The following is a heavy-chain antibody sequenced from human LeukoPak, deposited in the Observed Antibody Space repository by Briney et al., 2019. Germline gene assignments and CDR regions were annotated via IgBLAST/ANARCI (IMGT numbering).Heavy chain of an antibody. D-gene: IGHD6-13*01. CDR1: GFTFRNFW. Sequence: GGSLRLSCGASGFTFRNFWMNWVRQAPGKGLEYLGRVKSKSEGGTTDYAAPVKGRFSISRDDSKSTLYLQLNSLKTEDTAVYYCAAGWQLIDFWGQGTLVTVSS. J-gene: IGHJ4*02. V-gene: IGHV3-15*01. CDR3: AAGWQLIDF. CDR2: VKSKSEGGTT.